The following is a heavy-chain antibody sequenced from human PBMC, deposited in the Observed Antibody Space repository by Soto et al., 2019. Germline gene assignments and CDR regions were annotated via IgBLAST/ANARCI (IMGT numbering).Heavy chain of an antibody. D-gene: IGHD1-7*01. CDR2: INHTGST. V-gene: IGHV4-34*01. Sequence: PSETLSLTCTVYGGSFSDYYWSWIRQPPGKGLEWIGEINHTGSTNFNPSLESRVTISVDTSKNEFSLKLSSVTAADTAVYYCARATGIIGTTDYFEYWGQGNPVTVSS. CDR3: ARATGIIGTTDYFEY. CDR1: GGSFSDYY. J-gene: IGHJ4*02.